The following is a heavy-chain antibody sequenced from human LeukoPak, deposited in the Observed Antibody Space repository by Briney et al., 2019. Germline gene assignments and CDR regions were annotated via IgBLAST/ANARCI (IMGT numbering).Heavy chain of an antibody. CDR3: ARTERYSDRSGYYYFDY. J-gene: IGHJ4*02. D-gene: IGHD3-22*01. CDR2: IWYDGRNK. Sequence: GGSLRLSCAASGFTFSSYGMHWVRQAPGKGLEWVALIWYDGRNKNYADSVKGRFTISRDNPKNTLYLQMNSLRAEDTAVYYCARTERYSDRSGYYYFDYWGQGTLVTVSS. CDR1: GFTFSSYG. V-gene: IGHV3-33*01.